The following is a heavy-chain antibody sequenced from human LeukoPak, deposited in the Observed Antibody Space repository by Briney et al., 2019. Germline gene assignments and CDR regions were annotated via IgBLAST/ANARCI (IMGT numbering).Heavy chain of an antibody. D-gene: IGHD2-15*01. CDR1: GFSFSSNG. V-gene: IGHV3-23*01. CDR2: ITGSGEST. J-gene: IGHJ4*02. Sequence: GGSLRLSCAASGFSFSSNGMSWVRQGPGRGLQWVSAITGSGESTFYADSVKGRFTISRDNSKNTLYLRMNSLRVEDTAVYYCATGGRSGVAFESWGQGTLVTVSS. CDR3: ATGGRSGVAFES.